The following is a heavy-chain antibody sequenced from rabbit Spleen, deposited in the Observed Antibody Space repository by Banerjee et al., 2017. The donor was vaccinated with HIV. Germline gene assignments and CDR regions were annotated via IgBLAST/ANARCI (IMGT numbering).Heavy chain of an antibody. CDR2: INIVTGKS. CDR3: VMRPASIQSIL. D-gene: IGHD4-2*01. CDR1: GVSFSDKDV. J-gene: IGHJ4*01. Sequence: QEQLEESGGGLVQPEGSLTLTCKASGVSFSDKDVMCWVRQAPGKGLEWIACINIVTGKSVYASWAKGRFIMSRTSSTTVTLQMTSLTVADTATYFCVMRPASIQSILWGQGTLVTVS. V-gene: IGHV1S45*01.